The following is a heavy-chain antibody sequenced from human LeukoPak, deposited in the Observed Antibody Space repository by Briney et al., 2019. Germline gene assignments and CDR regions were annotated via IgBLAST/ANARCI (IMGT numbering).Heavy chain of an antibody. CDR3: ARGEDYDFWSGPSGGDAFDI. Sequence: ASVKVSCKASGYAFTGYYIHWVRQAPGQGLEWMGWINPRSGASQYSQNFQGRVTMTTDKPTSTAYMELRSLRPDDTAVYYCARGEDYDFWSGPSGGDAFDIWGQGTMVTVSS. J-gene: IGHJ3*02. V-gene: IGHV1-2*02. CDR2: INPRSGAS. D-gene: IGHD3-3*01. CDR1: GYAFTGYY.